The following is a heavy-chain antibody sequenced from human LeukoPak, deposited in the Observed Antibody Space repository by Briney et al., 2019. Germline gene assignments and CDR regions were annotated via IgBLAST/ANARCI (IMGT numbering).Heavy chain of an antibody. CDR1: GFIFSSYG. D-gene: IGHD3-3*01. Sequence: GGSLRLSCAASGFIFSSYGMNWVRQAPGKGLEWVSSISSGADYIYYGDSVRGRFTISRDNAKKSLYLQMNSLRAEDTAVYYCASSFSDDFWSGHFWGQGTLVTVSS. CDR2: ISSGADYI. V-gene: IGHV3-21*01. J-gene: IGHJ4*02. CDR3: ASSFSDDFWSGHF.